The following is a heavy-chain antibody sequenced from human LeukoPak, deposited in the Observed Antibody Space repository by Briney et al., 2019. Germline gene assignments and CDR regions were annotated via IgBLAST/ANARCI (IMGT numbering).Heavy chain of an antibody. Sequence: GGSLSLSCAASGFTFSSYAMSWVRQAPGKGLEWVSAISGSGGSTYYADSVKGRFTISRDNSKNTLYLQMNSLRAEDTAVYYCSTSPSFGSSWYQFNYWGQGTLVTVSS. CDR1: GFTFSSYA. D-gene: IGHD6-13*01. J-gene: IGHJ4*02. CDR2: ISGSGGST. CDR3: STSPSFGSSWYQFNY. V-gene: IGHV3-23*01.